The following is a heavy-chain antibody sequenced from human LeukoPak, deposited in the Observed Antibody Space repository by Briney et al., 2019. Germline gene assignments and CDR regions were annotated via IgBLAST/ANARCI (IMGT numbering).Heavy chain of an antibody. Sequence: PSETLSLTCAVYGGSFSGYYWSWIRQPPGKGLEWIGEINHSGSTNYNPSLKSRVAISADTSKNHFSLRLSSVTAADTAVYYCARNQLLSLDAFDIWGQGTMVTVSS. CDR1: GGSFSGYY. CDR2: INHSGST. D-gene: IGHD2-2*01. V-gene: IGHV4-34*01. CDR3: ARNQLLSLDAFDI. J-gene: IGHJ3*02.